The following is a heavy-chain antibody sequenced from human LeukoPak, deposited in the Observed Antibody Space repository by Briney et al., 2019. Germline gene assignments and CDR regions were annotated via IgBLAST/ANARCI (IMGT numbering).Heavy chain of an antibody. Sequence: GASVKVSCKASGYTFTDYYIHWVRQAPGQGLEWMGWINPNSGGTNYAQKFQGRFTMTRDTSISTAYMELSRLRSDDTAVYYCATPYRNSSRCYNGDYWGQGTLVTVSS. V-gene: IGHV1-2*02. CDR3: ATPYRNSSRCYNGDY. CDR1: GYTFTDYY. J-gene: IGHJ4*02. D-gene: IGHD2-2*02. CDR2: INPNSGGT.